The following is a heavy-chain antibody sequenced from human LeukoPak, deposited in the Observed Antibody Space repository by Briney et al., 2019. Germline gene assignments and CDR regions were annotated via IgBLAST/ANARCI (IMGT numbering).Heavy chain of an antibody. Sequence: PSETLSLTCTVSGGSISSYYWSWFRQPPRKGLEWIGYIYYSGSTNYNPSLKSRVTISVDTSKNQFSLKLSSVTAADTAVYYCARVSSRDPDAFGIWGQGTMVTVSS. V-gene: IGHV4-59*01. CDR1: GGSISSYY. CDR3: ARVSSRDPDAFGI. J-gene: IGHJ3*02. CDR2: IYYSGST. D-gene: IGHD3-16*02.